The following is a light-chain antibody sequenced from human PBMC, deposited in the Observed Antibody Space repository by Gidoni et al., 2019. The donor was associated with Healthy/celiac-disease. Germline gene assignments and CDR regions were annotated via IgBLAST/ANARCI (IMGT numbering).Light chain of an antibody. Sequence: EIVMTQSPATLSVSPGERATLSCRAGQSVSSNLAWYQQKPGQAPRLLIYGASTRATGIPARFSGSGSGTEFTLTISSLQSEDFAVYYCQQYNNWPPYTFXXXTKLEIK. J-gene: IGKJ2*01. CDR3: QQYNNWPPYT. CDR2: GAS. V-gene: IGKV3D-15*01. CDR1: QSVSSN.